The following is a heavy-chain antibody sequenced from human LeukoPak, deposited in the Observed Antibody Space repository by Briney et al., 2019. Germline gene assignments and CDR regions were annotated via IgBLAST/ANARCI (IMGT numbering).Heavy chain of an antibody. CDR2: ISYDGSNK. CDR3: ARDGDDYVWGSYRLFDY. D-gene: IGHD3-16*02. J-gene: IGHJ4*02. CDR1: GFTFSSYA. V-gene: IGHV3-30-3*01. Sequence: GGSLRLSCAASGFTFSSYARHWVRQAPGKGPEWVAVISYDGSNKYYADSVKGRFTISRDNSKNTLYLQMNSLRAEDTAVYYCARDGDDYVWGSYRLFDYWGQGTLVTVSS.